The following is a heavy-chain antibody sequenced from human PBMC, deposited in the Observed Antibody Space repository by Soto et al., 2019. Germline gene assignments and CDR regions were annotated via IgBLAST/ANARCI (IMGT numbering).Heavy chain of an antibody. V-gene: IGHV3-33*01. CDR1: GFTFSSYG. Sequence: SLRLSCAASGFTFSSYGMHWVRQAPGKGLEWVAVIWYDGSNKYYADSVKGRFTISRDNSENTLYLQMNSLRAEDTAVYYCARAATRAVAGRDYYHYGMDVWGQGTTVTVSS. CDR3: ARAATRAVAGRDYYHYGMDV. D-gene: IGHD6-19*01. J-gene: IGHJ6*02. CDR2: IWYDGSNK.